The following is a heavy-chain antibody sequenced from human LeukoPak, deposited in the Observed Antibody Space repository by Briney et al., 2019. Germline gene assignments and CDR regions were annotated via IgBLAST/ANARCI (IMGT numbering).Heavy chain of an antibody. Sequence: GGSLRLSCAASGFTFSSYGMHWVRQAPGKGLEWVAVIWYDGSNKYYADSVKRRFTISRDNSKNTLYLQMNSLRADDTAVYYCARAQPYCSGGSCPRATYDYGMDVWGKGTTVTVSS. CDR1: GFTFSSYG. CDR3: ARAQPYCSGGSCPRATYDYGMDV. J-gene: IGHJ6*04. V-gene: IGHV3-33*08. CDR2: IWYDGSNK. D-gene: IGHD2-15*01.